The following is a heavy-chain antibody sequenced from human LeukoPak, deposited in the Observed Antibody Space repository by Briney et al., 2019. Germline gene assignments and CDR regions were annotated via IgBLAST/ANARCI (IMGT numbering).Heavy chain of an antibody. D-gene: IGHD3-9*01. J-gene: IGHJ3*02. CDR2: IYPGDSDT. V-gene: IGHV5-51*01. Sequence: GESLKISCKGSGYRFTSFWIAWVRQLPGKGLQWMGIIYPGDSDTRYSPSFQGQVTISADKSISTAYLQWSSLKASDTAMYYCARPGALRYFDWLLKKSKPQDAFDIWGQGTMVTVSS. CDR3: ARPGALRYFDWLLKKSKPQDAFDI. CDR1: GYRFTSFW.